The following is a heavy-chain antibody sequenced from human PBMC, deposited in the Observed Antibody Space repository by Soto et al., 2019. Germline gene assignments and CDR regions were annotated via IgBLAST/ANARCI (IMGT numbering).Heavy chain of an antibody. J-gene: IGHJ6*02. V-gene: IGHV4-31*03. Sequence: SETLSLTCTVSGSSISSGGYYWSWIRQHPGKGLEWIGYIYYSGSTYYNPSLKSRVTISVDTSKNQFSLKLSSVTAADTAVYYCAREGSFGVVIDYGMDVWGQGTTVTVSS. D-gene: IGHD3-3*01. CDR1: GSSISSGGYY. CDR3: AREGSFGVVIDYGMDV. CDR2: IYYSGST.